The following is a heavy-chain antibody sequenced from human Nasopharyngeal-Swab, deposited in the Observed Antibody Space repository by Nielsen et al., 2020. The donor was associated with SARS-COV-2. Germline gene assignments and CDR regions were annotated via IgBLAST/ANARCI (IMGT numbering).Heavy chain of an antibody. D-gene: IGHD6-13*01. CDR2: INPNSGGT. CDR1: GYTFTGYY. V-gene: IGHV1-2*06. CDR3: ARKAGIAAAVGWFDP. J-gene: IGHJ5*02. Sequence: ASVKVSCKASGYTFTGYYMHWVRQAPGQGLEWMGRINPNSGGTNYAQKFQGRVTMTRDTSISTAYMELSRLRSDDTAVYYCARKAGIAAAVGWFDPWGQGTQVTVSS.